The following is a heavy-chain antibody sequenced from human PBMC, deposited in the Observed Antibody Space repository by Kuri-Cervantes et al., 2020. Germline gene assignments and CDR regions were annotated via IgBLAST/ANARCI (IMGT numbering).Heavy chain of an antibody. V-gene: IGHV1-24*01. J-gene: IGHJ5*02. CDR3: ARGGLEWLDLFGWFDP. CDR2: FDPEDGET. CDR1: GYTLTELS. D-gene: IGHD3-3*01. Sequence: ASVKVSCKVSGYTLTELSMHWVRQAPGKGLEWMGGFDPEDGETIYAQKFQGRVTMTEDTSTDTAYMELSRLRSDDTAVYYCARGGLEWLDLFGWFDPWGQGTLVTVSS.